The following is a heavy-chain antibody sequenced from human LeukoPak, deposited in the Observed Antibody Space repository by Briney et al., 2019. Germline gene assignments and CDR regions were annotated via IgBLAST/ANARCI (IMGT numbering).Heavy chain of an antibody. CDR3: ARGGPQPGIYFDY. J-gene: IGHJ4*02. Sequence: PGGSLRLSCAASGFIFISYCMIWVRQATGKGLEWVAKIKQDGSEKYYVDSMKGRFTISKDNAKISLYLQMNSLRAEDTAVYYCARGGPQPGIYFDYWGQGTLVPVSS. V-gene: IGHV3-7*01. D-gene: IGHD1-1*01. CDR1: GFIFISYC. CDR2: IKQDGSEK.